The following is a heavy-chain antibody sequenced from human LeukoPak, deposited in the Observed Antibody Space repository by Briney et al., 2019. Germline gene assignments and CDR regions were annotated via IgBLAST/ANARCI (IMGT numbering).Heavy chain of an antibody. CDR2: ISGSGGST. V-gene: IGHV3-23*01. J-gene: IGHJ4*02. CDR1: GFTFSSYG. D-gene: IGHD3-22*01. CDR3: AKKGSSGYFPY. Sequence: GGSLRLSCAASGFTFSSYGMHWVRQAPGKGLEWVSAISGSGGSTYYADSVKGRFTISRDNSKNTLYLQMNSLRAEDTAVYYCAKKGSSGYFPYWGQGTLVTVSS.